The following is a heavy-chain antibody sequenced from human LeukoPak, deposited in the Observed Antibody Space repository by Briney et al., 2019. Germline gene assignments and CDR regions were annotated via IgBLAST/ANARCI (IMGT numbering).Heavy chain of an antibody. CDR3: ARDQRSGDYWFDP. CDR2: IYYTGST. CDR1: GGSISSYY. V-gene: IGHV4-59*01. D-gene: IGHD4-17*01. J-gene: IGHJ5*02. Sequence: PSETLSLTCTVSGGSISSYYWSWIRQPPGKGLEWIGYIYYTGSTNYNPSLKSRVTISVDTSKNQFSLKLSSVTAADTAVYYCARDQRSGDYWFDPWGQGTLVTVPS.